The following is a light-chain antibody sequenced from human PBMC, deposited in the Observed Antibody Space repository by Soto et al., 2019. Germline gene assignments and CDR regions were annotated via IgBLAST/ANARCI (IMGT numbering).Light chain of an antibody. CDR1: QSVSSY. J-gene: IGKJ4*01. CDR3: QQRSSGPT. CDR2: DAS. Sequence: EIVLTQSPATLSLSPGERATLSCRASQSVSSYLAWYQQKPGQAPRLLIYDASNRATGIPARFSGSGSGTDFTLTISSLEPEDFAVYYCQQRSSGPTFGGGTKVEIK. V-gene: IGKV3-11*01.